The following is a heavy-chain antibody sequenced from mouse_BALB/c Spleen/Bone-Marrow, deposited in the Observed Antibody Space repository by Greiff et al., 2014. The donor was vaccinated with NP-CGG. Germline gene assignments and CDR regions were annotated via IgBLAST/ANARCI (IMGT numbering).Heavy chain of an antibody. V-gene: IGHV1S81*02. J-gene: IGHJ4*01. D-gene: IGHD2-10*01. CDR3: AIGLLGDY. CDR1: GYTFTSYW. Sequence: VQRVESGAELVKPGASVKLSCKASGYTFTSYWMHWVKQRPGQGPEWIGGINPSNGRTNYNEKFKSKATLTVDKSSSTAYMQLSSLTSEDSAVYYCAIGLLGDYWGQGTSVTVSS. CDR2: INPSNGRT.